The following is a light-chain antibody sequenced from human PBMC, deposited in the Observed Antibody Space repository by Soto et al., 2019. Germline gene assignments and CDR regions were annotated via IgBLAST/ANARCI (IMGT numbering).Light chain of an antibody. CDR1: QSIISTY. V-gene: IGKV3-20*01. CDR2: GAS. Sequence: EIVLTQSPVTLSLSPGERATLSCRASQSIISTYLAWYQQKPGQAPRLLIYGASSRATGIPDRFSDSGSGTDFTLTISRLEPEDSAVYYCQQYGSSPYTFGQGTKLEIK. CDR3: QQYGSSPYT. J-gene: IGKJ2*01.